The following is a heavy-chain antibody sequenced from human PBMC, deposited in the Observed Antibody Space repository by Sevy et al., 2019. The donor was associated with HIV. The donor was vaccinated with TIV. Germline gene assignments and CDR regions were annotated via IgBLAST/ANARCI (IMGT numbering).Heavy chain of an antibody. D-gene: IGHD5-18*01. CDR1: GFTLSSYG. J-gene: IGHJ4*02. CDR3: ARAATPMVTIDY. CDR2: ISYDGSNK. Sequence: GGSLRLSCAASGFTLSSYGMHWVRQAPGKGLEWVAFISYDGSNKNYADTVKGRFTISRDNSKNTLYLQMNSLRAEDTGVYYCARAATPMVTIDYWGQGTLVTVSS. V-gene: IGHV3-30*03.